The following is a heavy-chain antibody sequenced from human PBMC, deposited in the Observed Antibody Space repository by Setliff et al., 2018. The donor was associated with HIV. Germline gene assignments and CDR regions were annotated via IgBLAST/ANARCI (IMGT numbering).Heavy chain of an antibody. V-gene: IGHV1-18*01. CDR1: GYTFTSYG. D-gene: IGHD3-22*01. Sequence: ASVKVSCKTSGYTFTSYGISWVRQAPGQGLEWMGWIDSNNGNRDFAQKFRGRVTMTTDTSTSTAYMELSSLRSEDTAVYYCARADYDSSGYDAFDIWGQGTMVTVSS. J-gene: IGHJ3*02. CDR3: ARADYDSSGYDAFDI. CDR2: IDSNNGNR.